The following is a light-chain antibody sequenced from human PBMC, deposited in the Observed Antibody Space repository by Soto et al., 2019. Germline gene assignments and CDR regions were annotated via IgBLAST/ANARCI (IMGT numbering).Light chain of an antibody. CDR1: NSNIGNNF. CDR2: RNN. J-gene: IGLJ1*01. Sequence: QSVLIQPPSVSGTPGQRVIISCSGNNSNIGNNFVYWYQQLPGTAPKVVIYRNNERPSGVPDRFSGSKSGTSASLAITGLQAEDEADYYCQSYDSSLSGLYVFGTGTKVTVL. V-gene: IGLV1-47*01. CDR3: QSYDSSLSGLYV.